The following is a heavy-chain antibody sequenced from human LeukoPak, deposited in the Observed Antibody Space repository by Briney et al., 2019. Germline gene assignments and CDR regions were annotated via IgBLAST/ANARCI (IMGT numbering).Heavy chain of an antibody. CDR3: ARVRLGVTMPPGWYFDY. J-gene: IGHJ4*02. CDR2: ICYTGST. CDR1: CGSISSGCYY. V-gene: IGHV4-31*03. D-gene: IGHD3-10*01. Sequence: SRALSLPFTVSCGSISSGCYYWSWIRPHAGEGLGVTGYICYTGSTYYNPSLKSRVTISVDTSKNQFSLKLRSVTAADTAVYYCARVRLGVTMPPGWYFDYWGQGTLVTVSS.